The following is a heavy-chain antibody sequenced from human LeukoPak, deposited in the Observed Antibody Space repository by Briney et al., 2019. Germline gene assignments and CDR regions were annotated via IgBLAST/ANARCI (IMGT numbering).Heavy chain of an antibody. CDR3: ARVLRAASWRSYDY. V-gene: IGHV4-61*01. CDR2: IYYNGDT. Sequence: PSETLSLTCTVSGGSVSNSLYYWSWIRQPPGKGLEWLGYIYYNGDTNYNPSLKSRVIISIDTSSNQFSLRLNSMTAADPAVYYCARVLRAASWRSYDYWGQGSLVTVSS. D-gene: IGHD5-18*01. J-gene: IGHJ4*02. CDR1: GGSVSNSLYY.